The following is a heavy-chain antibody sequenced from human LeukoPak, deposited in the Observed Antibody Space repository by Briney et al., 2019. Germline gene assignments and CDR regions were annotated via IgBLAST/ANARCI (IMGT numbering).Heavy chain of an antibody. CDR2: ISYDGSNK. CDR3: ARGYCSSTSCYTGFGY. Sequence: PGGSLRLSCAASGFTFSSYAMHWVRQAPGKGLEWVAVISYDGSNKYYADSVKGRFTISRDNSKNTLYLQMNSLRAEDTAVYYCARGYCSSTSCYTGFGYWGQGTLVTVSS. J-gene: IGHJ4*02. D-gene: IGHD2-2*02. V-gene: IGHV3-30-3*01. CDR1: GFTFSSYA.